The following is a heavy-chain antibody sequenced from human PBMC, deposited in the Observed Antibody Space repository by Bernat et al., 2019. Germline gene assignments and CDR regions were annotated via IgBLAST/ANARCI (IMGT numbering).Heavy chain of an antibody. CDR3: GRDVGVAANDF. J-gene: IGHJ4*02. V-gene: IGHV1-2*06. CDR1: GYTFTGYY. Sequence: QVQLVQSGAEVQKPEASVKVSCKASGYTFTGYYMHWARQAPGQGLEWMGRIDPNNGGTNYAQKFQGRVTMTSDTSISTAYMELSSVGSDDTAMYYCGRDVGVAANDFWGQGTLVTVSS. CDR2: IDPNNGGT. D-gene: IGHD6-13*01.